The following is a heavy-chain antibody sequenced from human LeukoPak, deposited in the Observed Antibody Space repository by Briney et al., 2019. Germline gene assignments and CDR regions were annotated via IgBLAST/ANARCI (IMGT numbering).Heavy chain of an antibody. J-gene: IGHJ4*02. CDR1: GFTVSSNY. D-gene: IGHD6-13*01. CDR2: IYSGGST. CDR3: ARAEDSAVQFDY. V-gene: IGHV3-66*02. Sequence: PGGSLRLSCAASGFTVSSNYMSWVRQAPGKGLEWVSAIYSGGSTYYADSVEGRFTISRDNSKNTLYLQMNSLRAEDTAVYYCARAEDSAVQFDYWGQGTLVTVPS.